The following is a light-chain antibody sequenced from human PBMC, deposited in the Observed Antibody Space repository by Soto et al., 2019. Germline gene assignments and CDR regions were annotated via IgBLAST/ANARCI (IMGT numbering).Light chain of an antibody. CDR3: ATWDDSLSGHYV. V-gene: IGLV1-44*01. J-gene: IGLJ1*01. CDR2: SNN. Sequence: QLVLTQPPSASGTPGQRVTISCSGSSSNIGSSTVNWYQQLPGTAPKLLIHSNNERPSGVPDRFSGSKSGTSASLAISGLQSEDEGAYYCATWDDSLSGHYVFGTGTKLTVL. CDR1: SSNIGSST.